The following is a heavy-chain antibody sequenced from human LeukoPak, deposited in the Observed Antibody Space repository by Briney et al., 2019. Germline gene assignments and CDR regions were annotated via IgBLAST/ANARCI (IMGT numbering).Heavy chain of an antibody. CDR3: TRDRQLEWFYL. CDR1: GDSISRSSYY. J-gene: IGHJ5*01. V-gene: IGHV4-39*07. CDR2: IYYDGST. D-gene: IGHD3-10*01. Sequence: SEILSLTCSVSGDSISRSSYYWGWIRQPPGEGLEWIGTIYYDGSTYHNPSLKSRVTISVDASKNQFSLKLRSVTAADTAVYYCTRDRQLEWFYLWGQGTLVTVSS.